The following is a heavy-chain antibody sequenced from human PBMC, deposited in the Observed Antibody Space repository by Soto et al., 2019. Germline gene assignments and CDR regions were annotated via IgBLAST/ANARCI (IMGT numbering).Heavy chain of an antibody. J-gene: IGHJ4*02. CDR1: GYDFSTHW. V-gene: IGHV5-51*01. CDR3: AMFFTDARFWNYIVY. D-gene: IGHD1-7*01. Sequence: EESLKISCKASGYDFSTHWIGWVRHMPGKGLQWMAIIYPSDSDTKYSPSFQGHVTISVDKSISTAYLQWSGLQASDSAKYYCAMFFTDARFWNYIVYRCPGTLV. CDR2: IYPSDSDT.